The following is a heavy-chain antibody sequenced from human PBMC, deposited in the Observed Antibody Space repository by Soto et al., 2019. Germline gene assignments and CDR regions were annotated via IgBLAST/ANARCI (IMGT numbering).Heavy chain of an antibody. D-gene: IGHD3-22*01. Sequence: PSETLSLTCTVSGGSISSGDYYWSWIRQPPGKGLEWIGYIYYSGSTYYNPSLKSRVTISVDTSKNQFSLKLSSVTAAATAVYYCARGSYYYASTSYYHSWGQGTLLTVSS. J-gene: IGHJ4*02. CDR1: GGSISSGDYY. CDR2: IYYSGST. V-gene: IGHV4-30-4*01. CDR3: ARGSYYYASTSYYHS.